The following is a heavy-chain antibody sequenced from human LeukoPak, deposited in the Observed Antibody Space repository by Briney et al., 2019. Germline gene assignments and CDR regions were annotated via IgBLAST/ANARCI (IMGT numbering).Heavy chain of an antibody. CDR1: GFTFSSYW. CDR2: IKQDGSEK. CDR3: ARELRTYYYGSGSDKFDY. J-gene: IGHJ4*02. D-gene: IGHD3-10*01. Sequence: GGSLRLSCAASGFTFSSYWMSWVRQAPGKGLEWVANIKQDGSEKYYVDSVEGRFTISRDNAKNSLYLQMNSLRAEDTAVYYCARELRTYYYGSGSDKFDYWGQGTLVTVSS. V-gene: IGHV3-7*01.